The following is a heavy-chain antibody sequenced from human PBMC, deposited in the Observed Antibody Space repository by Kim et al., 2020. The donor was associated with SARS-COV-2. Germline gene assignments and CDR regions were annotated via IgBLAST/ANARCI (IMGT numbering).Heavy chain of an antibody. V-gene: IGHV3-11*01. J-gene: IGHJ4*02. CDR2: GTTI. Sequence: GTTIYYAGSVKGRFTISRDNAKNSLYQQINSLRAEDTAVYYCARDWYLDYWGQGTLVTVSS. CDR3: ARDWYLDY.